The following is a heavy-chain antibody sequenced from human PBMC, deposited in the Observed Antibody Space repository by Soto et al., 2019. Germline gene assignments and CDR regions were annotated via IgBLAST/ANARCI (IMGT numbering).Heavy chain of an antibody. J-gene: IGHJ5*02. CDR2: INHSGST. CDR1: GGSFSGYY. D-gene: IGHD2-2*02. V-gene: IGHV4-34*01. CDR3: ARERTSPHCSSTSCYKGWFDP. Sequence: SETLSLTCAVYGGSFSGYYWSWIRQPPGKGLEWIGEINHSGSTNYNPSLKSRATISVDTSKNQFSLKLSSVTAADTAVYYCARERTSPHCSSTSCYKGWFDPWGQGTLVTVSS.